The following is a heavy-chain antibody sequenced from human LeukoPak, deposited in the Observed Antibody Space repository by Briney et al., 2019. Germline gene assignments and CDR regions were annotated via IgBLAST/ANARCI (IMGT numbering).Heavy chain of an antibody. CDR1: GFTFGDYA. V-gene: IGHV3-11*01. J-gene: IGHJ4*02. Sequence: GGSLRLSCTASGFTFGDYAMSWVRRAPGKGLEWVSYISSSSSTIYYADSVKGRFTISRDNAKDSLYLQMNSLRAEDTAVYYCARDPGSGYEEHFDYWGQGTLVTVSS. CDR3: ARDPGSGYEEHFDY. CDR2: ISSSSSTI. D-gene: IGHD5-12*01.